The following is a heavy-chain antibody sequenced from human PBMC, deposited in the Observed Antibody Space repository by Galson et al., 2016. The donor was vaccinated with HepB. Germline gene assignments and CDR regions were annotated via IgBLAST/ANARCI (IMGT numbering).Heavy chain of an antibody. J-gene: IGHJ5*02. CDR1: GFTFSSYS. V-gene: IGHV3-48*02. D-gene: IGHD6-13*01. CDR2: ISSGGDTT. Sequence: SLRLSCAASGFTFSSYSMNWVRQAPGKGLEWVSYISSGGDTTYYADSVKGRFTISRDNPKNSLYLQMNSLRDEDTAVYYCARDSSSWSTPLWFDPWGQGTLVTVSS. CDR3: ARDSSSWSTPLWFDP.